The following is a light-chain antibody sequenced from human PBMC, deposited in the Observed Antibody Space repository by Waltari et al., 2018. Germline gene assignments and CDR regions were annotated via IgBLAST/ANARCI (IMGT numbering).Light chain of an antibody. Sequence: DIQITQSPSSRSASVGYRVTITCRASQSVNTWLAWYQQKPGKAPKLLIYKASTLESGVPSRFSGSGSGTEFTLTISSLQPDDFATYYCQQYNNYSGTFGQGTKVEIK. J-gene: IGKJ1*01. CDR1: QSVNTW. CDR3: QQYNNYSGT. CDR2: KAS. V-gene: IGKV1-5*03.